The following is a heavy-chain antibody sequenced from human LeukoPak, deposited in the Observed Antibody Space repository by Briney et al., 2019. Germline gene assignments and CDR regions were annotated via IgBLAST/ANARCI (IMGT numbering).Heavy chain of an antibody. CDR3: AQQLGYCSGGSCYFTY. Sequence: GGSLRLSCAASGFTFSSYAMSWVRQAPGKGLEWVSAISTSGGTTDYADSVKGRFTISRDNSKNTLYLQMNSLRAEDTAVYYCAQQLGYCSGGSCYFTYWGQGTLVTVSS. V-gene: IGHV3-23*01. CDR1: GFTFSSYA. D-gene: IGHD2-15*01. J-gene: IGHJ4*02. CDR2: ISTSGGTT.